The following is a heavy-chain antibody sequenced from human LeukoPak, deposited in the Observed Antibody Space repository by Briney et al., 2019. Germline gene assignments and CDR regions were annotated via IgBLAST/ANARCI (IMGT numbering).Heavy chain of an antibody. CDR2: ISDDGNRK. V-gene: IGHV3-30*18. J-gene: IGHJ4*02. D-gene: IGHD1-1*01. Sequence: GGSLRLSCAASRFTFSNYYMHWGRQAPGKGLEWVAVISDDGNRKYYADSVQGRFTISRDNSKNTLYLQMNSLRAEDTAVYFCVKDLSGYWTFDYWGQGTLVTVFS. CDR3: VKDLSGYWTFDY. CDR1: RFTFSNYY.